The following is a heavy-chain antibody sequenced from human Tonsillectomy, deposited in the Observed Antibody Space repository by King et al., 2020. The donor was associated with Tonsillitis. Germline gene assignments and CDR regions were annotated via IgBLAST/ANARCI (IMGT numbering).Heavy chain of an antibody. J-gene: IGHJ3*02. V-gene: IGHV3-23*04. D-gene: IGHD1-26*01. CDR2: LSVSGNT. Sequence: VQLVESGGGLVQPGGSLRLSCAASGFTFSTYGMNWVRQTPGKGLEWVSTLSVSGNTYYADSVTGRFTVSSDNSNHTLYLQMNSLRAEDTAVDYCAKALVTVGAQTIAFDMWGQGTMVTVSS. CDR3: AKALVTVGAQTIAFDM. CDR1: GFTFSTYG.